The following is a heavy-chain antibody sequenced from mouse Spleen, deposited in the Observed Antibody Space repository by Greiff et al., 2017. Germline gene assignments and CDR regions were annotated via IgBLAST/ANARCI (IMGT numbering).Heavy chain of an antibody. D-gene: IGHD2-4*01. CDR1: GYTFTDYY. CDR3: ARRLEDAMDY. V-gene: IGHV1-26*01. CDR2: INPNNGGT. Sequence: EVQLQQSGPELVKPGASVKISCKASGYTFTDYYMNWVKQSHGKSLEWIGDINPNNGGTSYNQKFKGKATLTVDKSSSTAYMELRSLTSEDSAVYYCARRLEDAMDYWGQGTSVTVSS. J-gene: IGHJ4*01.